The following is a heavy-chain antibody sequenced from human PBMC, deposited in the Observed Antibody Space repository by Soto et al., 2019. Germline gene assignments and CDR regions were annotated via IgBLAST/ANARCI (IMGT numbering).Heavy chain of an antibody. CDR1: GYTLTELS. CDR2: FDPEDGET. J-gene: IGHJ3*02. Sequence: ASVKVSCKVSGYTLTELSMHWVRQAPGKGLEWMGGFDPEDGETIYAQKFQGRVTMTEDTSTDTAYMELSSLRSEDTAVYYCATLLWGFLEWLPHDAFDIWGQGTMVTVSS. D-gene: IGHD3-3*01. V-gene: IGHV1-24*01. CDR3: ATLLWGFLEWLPHDAFDI.